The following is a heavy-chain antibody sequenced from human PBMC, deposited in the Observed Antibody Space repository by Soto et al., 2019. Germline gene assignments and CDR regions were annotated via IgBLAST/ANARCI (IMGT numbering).Heavy chain of an antibody. Sequence: EVQLLGSGGGLVQPGGSLRLSCAASGFTFSNYAMSWVRQAPGAGLEWVSGISASGDGTYYADSVKGRFTISRDNSKNTLYLQMNSLRAEDTAVYYCAKDLGRTIVVVVAANMFDYWGQGTLVTVSS. CDR2: ISASGDGT. D-gene: IGHD2-15*01. V-gene: IGHV3-23*01. J-gene: IGHJ4*02. CDR3: AKDLGRTIVVVVAANMFDY. CDR1: GFTFSNYA.